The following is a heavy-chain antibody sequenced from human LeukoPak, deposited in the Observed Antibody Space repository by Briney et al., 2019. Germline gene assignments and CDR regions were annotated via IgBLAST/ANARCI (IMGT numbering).Heavy chain of an antibody. V-gene: IGHV6-1*01. D-gene: IGHD2-2*02. CDR3: ARTYCSSTSCYREDIVATIGAFDI. CDR2: TYYRSKWYN. J-gene: IGHJ3*02. Sequence: SQTLSLTCAISGDSVSSNSAAWNWIRQSPSRGLEWLGRTYYRSKWYNDYAVSVKSRITINPDTSKNQFSLQLNSVTPEDTAVYHCARTYCSSTSCYREDIVATIGAFDIWGQGTMVTVSS. CDR1: GDSVSSNSAA.